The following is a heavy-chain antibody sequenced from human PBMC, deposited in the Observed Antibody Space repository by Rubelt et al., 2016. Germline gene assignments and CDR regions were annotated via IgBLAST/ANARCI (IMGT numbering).Heavy chain of an antibody. Sequence: QLQLQESGPGLVKPSETLSLTCTVSGGSISSSSYYWGWIRQPPGKGLEWIGSFYYSGSTYYNPSLKSRVTISVDTSKNQFSLKLSSVTAADSAVYYCAKGAGWWGYWGQGILVTVSS. CDR1: GGSISSSSYY. J-gene: IGHJ4*02. CDR3: AKGAGWWGY. D-gene: IGHD6-13*01. CDR2: FYYSGST. V-gene: IGHV4-39*07.